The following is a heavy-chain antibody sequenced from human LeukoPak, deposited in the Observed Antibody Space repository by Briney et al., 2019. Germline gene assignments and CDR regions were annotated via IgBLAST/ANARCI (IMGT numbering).Heavy chain of an antibody. D-gene: IGHD6-19*01. V-gene: IGHV3-30*18. CDR3: AKGSGWYVEYFQH. CDR2: ISYDGSSK. Sequence: GRSLRLSCAASGFTFSSYGMHWVRQAPGKGLEWVAVISYDGSSKYYADSVKGRFTISRDNSKNTLYLQMNSLRAEDTAVYYCAKGSGWYVEYFQHWGQGTLVTVSS. CDR1: GFTFSSYG. J-gene: IGHJ1*01.